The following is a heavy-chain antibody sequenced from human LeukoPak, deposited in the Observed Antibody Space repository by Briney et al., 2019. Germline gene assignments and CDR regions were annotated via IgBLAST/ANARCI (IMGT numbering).Heavy chain of an antibody. CDR1: GYTFTSYG. V-gene: IGHV1-18*01. D-gene: IGHD5-18*01. CDR2: ISAYNGNT. CDR3: ARASVDTAYNWFDP. J-gene: IGHJ5*02. Sequence: ASVKVSFKASGYTFTSYGISWVRQAPGQGLEWMGWISAYNGNTNNAQKLQGRLTMTTDTSTSTANMELRSLRTDDTAVYYCARASVDTAYNWFDPWGQGTLVTVSS.